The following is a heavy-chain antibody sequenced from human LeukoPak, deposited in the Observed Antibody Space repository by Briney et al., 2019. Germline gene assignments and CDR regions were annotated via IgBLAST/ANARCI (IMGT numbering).Heavy chain of an antibody. V-gene: IGHV1-69*13. D-gene: IGHD5-12*01. J-gene: IGHJ4*02. Sequence: GASVKVSCKASGGTFSSYAISWVRQAPGQGLEWMGGIIPIFGTANYAQKFQGRVTITADESTSTAYMELSSLRSEDTAVSYCARVGYSGYDYLFDYWGQGTLVTVSS. CDR2: IIPIFGTA. CDR1: GGTFSSYA. CDR3: ARVGYSGYDYLFDY.